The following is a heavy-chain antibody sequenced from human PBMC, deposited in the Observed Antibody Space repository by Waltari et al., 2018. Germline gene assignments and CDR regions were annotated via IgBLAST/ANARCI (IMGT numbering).Heavy chain of an antibody. CDR3: ASHVDSAP. CDR2: IRGGDGTT. D-gene: IGHD5-18*01. V-gene: IGHV3-23*01. J-gene: IGHJ4*02. Sequence: EVQLLESGGGLVQPGGSLRLSCSASGFTFSSYSMSWVRQAPGKGREWVSGIRGGDGTTYYADSVKGRFTISRDNSRNTLYLQMNSLRAEDTAIYYCASHVDSAPWGQGTLVTVSS. CDR1: GFTFSSYS.